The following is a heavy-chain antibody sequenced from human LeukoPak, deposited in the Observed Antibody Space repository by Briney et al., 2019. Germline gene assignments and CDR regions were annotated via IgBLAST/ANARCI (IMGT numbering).Heavy chain of an antibody. Sequence: SQTLSLTCAISGDSVSSNSATWNWIRQSPSRGLEWLGRTYYRSKWYNDYAVSVKSRTTINPDTSKNQVSLQLNSVTPEDTAVYYCAAGTALRGFYYFDYWGQGTPVTVSS. CDR3: AAGTALRGFYYFDY. CDR1: GDSVSSNSAT. CDR2: TYYRSKWYN. D-gene: IGHD6-19*01. V-gene: IGHV6-1*01. J-gene: IGHJ4*02.